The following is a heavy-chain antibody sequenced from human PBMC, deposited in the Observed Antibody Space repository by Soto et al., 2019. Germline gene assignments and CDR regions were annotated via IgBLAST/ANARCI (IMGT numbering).Heavy chain of an antibody. CDR1: GAYIAFGGCS. Sequence: ILSLTCTVFGAYIAFGGCSWSWIRQTPGKGLEWIGYINHLETTFYNPSFESRLTLSIDRAKNQFSLKLHSMAAADRAVYFWAKGAGSDSFDYWGQGRRVPVS. CDR2: INHLETT. V-gene: IGHV4-30-2*01. D-gene: IGHD6-13*01. CDR3: AKGAGSDSFDY. J-gene: IGHJ4*02.